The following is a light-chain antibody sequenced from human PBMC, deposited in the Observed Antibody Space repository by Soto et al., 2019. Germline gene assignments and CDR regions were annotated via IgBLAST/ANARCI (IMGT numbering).Light chain of an antibody. Sequence: EIVLTQSPGTLSLSPGERATLSCRAIQCVSSSYLAWYQHKPGQAPRLLIYGASTRATGIPARFSGSGSGTDFTLTISSLQSEDFAVYYCKQYNNWPPITFGQGTRLEI. CDR1: QCVSSSY. CDR2: GAS. CDR3: KQYNNWPPIT. J-gene: IGKJ5*01. V-gene: IGKV3-15*01.